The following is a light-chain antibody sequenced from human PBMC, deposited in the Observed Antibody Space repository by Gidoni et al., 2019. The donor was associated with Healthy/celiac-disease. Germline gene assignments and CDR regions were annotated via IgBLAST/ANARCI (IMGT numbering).Light chain of an antibody. CDR3: QQYNSFIT. V-gene: IGKV1-5*03. Sequence: DIQMTQSPSTLSASVGDRVTITCRASQSISSWLAWYQQKPGKAPKLLIYKASSLESGVPSRFSGSGSGTEFTLTISSLRPDDFATYYCQQYNSFITFXQXTRLEIK. J-gene: IGKJ5*01. CDR1: QSISSW. CDR2: KAS.